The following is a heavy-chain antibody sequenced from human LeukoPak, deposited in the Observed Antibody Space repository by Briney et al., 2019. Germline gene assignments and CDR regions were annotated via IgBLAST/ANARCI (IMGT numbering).Heavy chain of an antibody. Sequence: ASVKVSCETSGYTFTNYGVSWVRQAPGQGLEWMGWISAYNGYTNYAQKLQVRVTMTTDTSTSTAYMELGSLTSDDTAVYYCARDKAVTTELTQYFQHWGQGTLVTVSS. D-gene: IGHD4-11*01. CDR2: ISAYNGYT. CDR3: ARDKAVTTELTQYFQH. CDR1: GYTFTNYG. J-gene: IGHJ1*01. V-gene: IGHV1-18*01.